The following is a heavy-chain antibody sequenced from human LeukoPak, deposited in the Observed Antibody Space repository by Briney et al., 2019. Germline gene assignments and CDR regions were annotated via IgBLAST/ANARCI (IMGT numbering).Heavy chain of an antibody. CDR3: ARYDYVWGSFDY. CDR1: GFTFDDYA. J-gene: IGHJ4*02. V-gene: IGHV3-9*01. CDR2: ISWNSGSI. D-gene: IGHD3-16*01. Sequence: PGGSLRLSCAASGFTFDDYAMHWVRQAPGKGLGWVSGISWNSGSIGYADSVKGRFTISRENAKNSLYLQMNSLRAGDTAVYYCARYDYVWGSFDYWGQGTLVTVSS.